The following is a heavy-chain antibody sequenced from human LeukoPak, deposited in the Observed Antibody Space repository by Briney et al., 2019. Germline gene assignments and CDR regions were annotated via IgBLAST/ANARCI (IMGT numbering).Heavy chain of an antibody. CDR2: IYYSGNT. V-gene: IGHV4-59*08. CDR1: GGSISSYY. Sequence: PSETLSLTCTVSGGSISSYYWSWIRQPPGKGLEWIGSIYYSGNTNYNPSLKSRVTISVDTSKNQFSLNLRSVTAADTAVYYCARRPYNWNSREDLDYWGQGTLVTVSA. CDR3: ARRPYNWNSREDLDY. J-gene: IGHJ4*02. D-gene: IGHD1-7*01.